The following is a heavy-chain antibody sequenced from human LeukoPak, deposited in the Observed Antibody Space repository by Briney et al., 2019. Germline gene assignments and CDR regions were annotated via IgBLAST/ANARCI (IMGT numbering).Heavy chain of an antibody. D-gene: IGHD2-15*01. CDR3: ARDLTIVVVVAATDYYYYGMDV. Sequence: ASVKVSCKASGYTFTSYYMHWVRQAPGQGLEWMGIINPSGGSTSYAQKFQGRVTMTTDTSTSTAYMELRSLRSDDTAVYYCARDLTIVVVVAATDYYYYGMDVWGQGTTVTVSS. CDR1: GYTFTSYY. J-gene: IGHJ6*02. V-gene: IGHV1-46*01. CDR2: INPSGGST.